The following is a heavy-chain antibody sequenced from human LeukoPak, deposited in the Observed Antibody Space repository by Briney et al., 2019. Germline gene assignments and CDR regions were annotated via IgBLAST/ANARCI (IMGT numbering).Heavy chain of an antibody. Sequence: GSLRLSCAASGFTFSSYAMSWVRQAPGKGLEWVSAISGSGGSTYYADSVKGRFTVSRDNSKNTLYMQMNSLRAEDTAVYYCAKAPCSGGSCSSRFFDPWGQGTLVTVSS. V-gene: IGHV3-23*01. J-gene: IGHJ5*02. CDR3: AKAPCSGGSCSSRFFDP. CDR2: ISGSGGST. D-gene: IGHD2-15*01. CDR1: GFTFSSYA.